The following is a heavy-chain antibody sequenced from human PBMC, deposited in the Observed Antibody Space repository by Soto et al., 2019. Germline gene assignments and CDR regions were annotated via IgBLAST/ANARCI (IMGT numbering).Heavy chain of an antibody. CDR3: ARKNYGDSDAFDI. D-gene: IGHD4-17*01. CDR2: IWYDGSNK. V-gene: IGHV3-33*01. J-gene: IGHJ3*02. Sequence: QVQLVESGGGVVQPGRSLRLSCAASGFTFSSYDMHWVRQAPGKGLEWVAVIWYDGSNKYYADSVKGRFTISRDNSKNTLYLQMNSLRAEDTAVYYCARKNYGDSDAFDIWGQGTMVTVSS. CDR1: GFTFSSYD.